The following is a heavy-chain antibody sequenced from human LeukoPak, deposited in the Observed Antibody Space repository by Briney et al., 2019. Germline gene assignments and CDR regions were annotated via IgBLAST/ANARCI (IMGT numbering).Heavy chain of an antibody. J-gene: IGHJ4*02. CDR1: GFTFSTYS. V-gene: IGHV3-21*04. Sequence: GGSVRLSCAASGFTFSTYSMNWVRQAPGKGLEWVSSITSSSSYIYYADSVKGRFTISRDNAKNSLYLQMNSLRAEDTALYHCARGYYDILTGYSDFDYWGQGTLVTVSS. CDR2: ITSSSSYI. D-gene: IGHD3-9*01. CDR3: ARGYYDILTGYSDFDY.